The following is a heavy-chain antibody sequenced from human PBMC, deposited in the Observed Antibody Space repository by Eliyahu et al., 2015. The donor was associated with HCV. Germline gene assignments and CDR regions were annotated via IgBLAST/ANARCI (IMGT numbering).Heavy chain of an antibody. V-gene: IGHV3-7*01. CDR2: IKGDASET. Sequence: EVQLVESGGRLVQXGGSXRLSCAAXGFTFSNYYMNWVRQAPGKGLEWVANIKGDASETFYVDPVKGRFTISRDNDENSVYLQIESLRAEDTAMYYCARENMIEVGGFDIWGQGTMVTVSS. J-gene: IGHJ3*02. CDR3: ARENMIEVGGFDI. D-gene: IGHD3-22*01. CDR1: GFTFSNYY.